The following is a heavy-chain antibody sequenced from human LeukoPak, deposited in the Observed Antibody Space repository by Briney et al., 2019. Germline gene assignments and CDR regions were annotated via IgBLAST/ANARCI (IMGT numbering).Heavy chain of an antibody. D-gene: IGHD5-24*01. CDR1: GFTVSSNY. V-gene: IGHV3-21*01. CDR2: ISSSSSYI. J-gene: IGHJ4*02. Sequence: GGSLRLSCAASGFTVSSNYMSWVRQAPGKGLEWVSSISSSSSYIYYADSVKGRFTISRDNAKNSLYLQMNSLRAEDTAVYYCARDHRDGFLDYWGQGTLVTVSS. CDR3: ARDHRDGFLDY.